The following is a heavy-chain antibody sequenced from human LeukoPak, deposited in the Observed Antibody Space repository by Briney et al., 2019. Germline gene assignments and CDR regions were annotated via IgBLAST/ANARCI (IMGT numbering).Heavy chain of an antibody. Sequence: GGSLRLSCAASGFTFSSYEMNWVRQAPGKGLEWVSYISSSGNTIYYAGSVKGRFTISRDNAKNSLYLQMNSLRAEDTAVYYCARDSHQLNYDYVWDYDAFDIWGQGTMVTVSS. J-gene: IGHJ3*02. V-gene: IGHV3-48*03. D-gene: IGHD3-16*01. CDR3: ARDSHQLNYDYVWDYDAFDI. CDR2: ISSSGNTI. CDR1: GFTFSSYE.